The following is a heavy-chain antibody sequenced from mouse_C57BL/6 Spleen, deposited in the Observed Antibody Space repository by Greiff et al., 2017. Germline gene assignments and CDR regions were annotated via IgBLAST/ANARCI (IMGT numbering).Heavy chain of an antibody. Sequence: QVQLQQPGAELVRPGTSVKLSCKASGYTFTSYWMHWVKQRPGQGLEWIGVIDPSDSYTNYNQKFKGKATLTVDTSSSTAYMQLSSLTSEDSAVYYCARKDPDYAVDYWGQGTSVTVSS. J-gene: IGHJ4*01. CDR2: IDPSDSYT. V-gene: IGHV1-59*01. CDR1: GYTFTSYW. CDR3: ARKDPDYAVDY.